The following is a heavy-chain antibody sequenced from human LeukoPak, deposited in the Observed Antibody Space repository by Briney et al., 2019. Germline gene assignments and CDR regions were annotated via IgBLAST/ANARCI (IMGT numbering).Heavy chain of an antibody. CDR2: IYPGDSDT. Sequence: GESLKISCKGSGYIFTSYWIGWVRQMPGKGLEWMGIIYPGDSDTRYSPSFQGQVTISADKSISTAYLQWSSLKASDTAMYYCARLGYYGSGSYSYSGDYWGQGTLVTVSS. J-gene: IGHJ4*02. CDR1: GYIFTSYW. V-gene: IGHV5-51*01. CDR3: ARLGYYGSGSYSYSGDY. D-gene: IGHD3-10*01.